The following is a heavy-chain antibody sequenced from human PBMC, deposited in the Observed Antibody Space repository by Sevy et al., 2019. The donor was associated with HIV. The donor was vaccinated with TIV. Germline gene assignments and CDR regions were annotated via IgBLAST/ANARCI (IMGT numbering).Heavy chain of an antibody. D-gene: IGHD2-15*01. V-gene: IGHV3-21*01. CDR1: GFTIRTYN. J-gene: IGHJ6*02. CDR2: ISSSSTYI. CDR3: ARYLVIPATTDYFYYGMDV. Sequence: GESLKISCAASGFTIRTYNMNWVRQAPGKGLEWVSSISSSSTYIYYADSVKGRFTISRDNAKNSLYLQMSSLRAEDTAVYYCARYLVIPATTDYFYYGMDVWGQGTTVTVSS.